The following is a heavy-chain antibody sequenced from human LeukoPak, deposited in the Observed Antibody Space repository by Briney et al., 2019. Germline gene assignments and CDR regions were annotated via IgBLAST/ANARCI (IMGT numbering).Heavy chain of an antibody. CDR2: ISGSGRRR. V-gene: IGHV3-23*01. D-gene: IGHD6-13*01. Sequence: GGSLRLSCPASGFTFSNYGMSCVRHPPGNGLGWVSVISGSGRRRNYEDSVQGRFTISRDNSKNTVYLQMTSLRAEETAVYYCAISIKYSSSSWYNFDYWGQGTLVTVSS. J-gene: IGHJ4*02. CDR1: GFTFSNYG. CDR3: AISIKYSSSSWYNFDY.